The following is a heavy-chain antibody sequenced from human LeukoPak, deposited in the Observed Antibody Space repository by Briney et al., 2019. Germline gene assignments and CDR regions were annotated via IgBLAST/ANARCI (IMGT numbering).Heavy chain of an antibody. J-gene: IGHJ6*02. V-gene: IGHV3-43*01. Sequence: GSLRLSCAASGFTFDDYTMHWVRQAPGKGLEWVSLISWDGGSTYYADSVKGRFTISRDNSKNSLYLQMNSLRTEDTALYYCAKVAETGDYYYYGMDVWGQGTTVTVSS. D-gene: IGHD7-27*01. CDR2: ISWDGGST. CDR1: GFTFDDYT. CDR3: AKVAETGDYYYYGMDV.